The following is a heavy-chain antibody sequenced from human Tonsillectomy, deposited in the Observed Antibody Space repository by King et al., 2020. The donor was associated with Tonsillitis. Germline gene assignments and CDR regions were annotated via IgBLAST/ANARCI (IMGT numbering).Heavy chain of an antibody. CDR1: GGSFRGYY. D-gene: IGHD3-3*01. CDR3: ARIADYWNFYYMDV. Sequence: QVQLPQWGAGLLKPSETLSLTCAVYGGSFRGYYWSWIRQPPGKGLEWIGEINHSGSTNYNPSLESRVTMSVDTSKNQFSLKVSSVTVADTAVYYCARIADYWNFYYMDVWDTGTTVTVSS. V-gene: IGHV4-34*01. J-gene: IGHJ6*03. CDR2: INHSGST.